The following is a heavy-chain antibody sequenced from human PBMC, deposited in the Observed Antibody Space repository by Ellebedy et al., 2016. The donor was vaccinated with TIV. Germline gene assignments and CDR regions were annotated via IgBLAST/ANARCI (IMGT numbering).Heavy chain of an antibody. CDR1: RFTFSDYY. J-gene: IGHJ5*01. V-gene: IGHV3-11*06. CDR3: VSGGGDSCYSGCWFDS. Sequence: GESLKISCTASRFTFSDYYMTWIRQAPGKGLEWLSYISTSSRYTKYADSVKGRFTISRDNAKNSLYLQMDSLRADDTAVYYCVSGGGDSCYSGCWFDSWGPGTLVIVSS. CDR2: ISTSSRYT. D-gene: IGHD2-15*01.